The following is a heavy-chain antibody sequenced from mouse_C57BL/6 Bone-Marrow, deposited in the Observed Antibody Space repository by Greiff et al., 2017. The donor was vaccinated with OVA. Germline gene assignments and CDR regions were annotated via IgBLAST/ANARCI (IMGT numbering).Heavy chain of an antibody. Sequence: QVQLQQPGAELVMPGASVKLSCKASGYTFTSYWMHWVKQRPGQGLEWIGEIDPSDSYTNYNQQFKGKSTLTADKSSSTAYMQLSSLTSEDSAVYYCARWRDYWGQGTSVTVSS. CDR2: IDPSDSYT. CDR3: ARWRDY. V-gene: IGHV1-69*01. CDR1: GYTFTSYW. J-gene: IGHJ4*01.